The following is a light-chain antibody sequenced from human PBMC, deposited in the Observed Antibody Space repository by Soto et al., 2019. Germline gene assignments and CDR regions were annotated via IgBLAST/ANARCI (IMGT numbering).Light chain of an antibody. V-gene: IGKV1-5*03. CDR2: KAS. CDR3: QQYNSYWT. CDR1: QTISSW. Sequence: IQIARCPATLAGCVGDGVSITCRASQTISSWLAWYQQKPGKAPKLLIYKASSLESGVPSRFSGSGSGTEFTLTISSLQPDDFATYYCQQYNSYWTFGQGTKVDIK. J-gene: IGKJ1*01.